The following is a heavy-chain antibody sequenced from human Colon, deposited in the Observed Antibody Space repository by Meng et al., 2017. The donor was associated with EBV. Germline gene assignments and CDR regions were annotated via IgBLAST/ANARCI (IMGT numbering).Heavy chain of an antibody. V-gene: IGHV3-73*02. J-gene: IGHJ4*02. CDR1: GYTFTTSA. CDR2: ITTKASNYAT. Sequence: EGQLVGSGGGFVPPGASRRLSCEASGYTFTTSAVHWVRQASGKGLEWVGRITTKASNYATAYVASVEGRFTVSRDDSTNTAYLRMNSLKTEDTAVYYCTNLDYWGQGILVTVSS. CDR3: TNLDY.